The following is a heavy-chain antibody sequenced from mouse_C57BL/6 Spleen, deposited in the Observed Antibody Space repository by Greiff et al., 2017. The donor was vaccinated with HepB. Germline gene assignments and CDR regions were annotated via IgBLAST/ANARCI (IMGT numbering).Heavy chain of an antibody. V-gene: IGHV1-42*01. CDR1: GYSFTGYY. Sequence: VQLQQSGPELVKPGASVKISCKASGYSFTGYYMNWVKQSPEKSLEWIGEINPSTGGTTYNQKFKAKATLTVDKSSSTAYMQLKSLTSEDSAVYYCARWGYWYFDVWGTGTTVTVSS. CDR2: INPSTGGT. J-gene: IGHJ1*03. CDR3: ARWGYWYFDV.